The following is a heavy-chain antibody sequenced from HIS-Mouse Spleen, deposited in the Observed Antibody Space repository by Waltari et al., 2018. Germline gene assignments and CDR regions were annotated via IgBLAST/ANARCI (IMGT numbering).Heavy chain of an antibody. V-gene: IGHV4-38-2*02. CDR2: IYHSGST. J-gene: IGHJ4*02. CDR3: ARADDFWSGSFDY. CDR1: GYSISSGYY. Sequence: QVQLQESGPGLVKPSETLSLTCTVSGYSISSGYYWGWNRQPPGKGLEWIGSIYHSGSTYYNPSLKSRVTISVDTSKNQFSLKLSSVTAADTAVYYCARADDFWSGSFDYWGQGTLVTVSS. D-gene: IGHD3-3*01.